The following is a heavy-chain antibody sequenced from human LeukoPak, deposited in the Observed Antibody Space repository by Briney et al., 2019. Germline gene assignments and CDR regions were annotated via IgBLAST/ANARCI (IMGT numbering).Heavy chain of an antibody. CDR3: ASIRSGIAVARYYFDY. V-gene: IGHV4-39*01. D-gene: IGHD6-19*01. Sequence: SETLSLTCTVSGGSISSSSYSWGWIRQPPGKGLEWIGSIYYSGSTYYNPSLKSRVTISVDTSKNQFSLKLSSVTAADTAVYYCASIRSGIAVARYYFDYWGQGTLVTVSS. CDR1: GGSISSSSYS. J-gene: IGHJ4*02. CDR2: IYYSGST.